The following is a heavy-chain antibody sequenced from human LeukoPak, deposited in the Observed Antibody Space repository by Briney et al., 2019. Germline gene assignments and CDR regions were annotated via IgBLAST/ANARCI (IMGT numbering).Heavy chain of an antibody. CDR3: ARGLSNSRLPPTTRLDP. D-gene: IGHD1-14*01. V-gene: IGHV1-8*01. CDR2: MNPKSGNT. J-gene: IGHJ5*02. Sequence: ASVSVSCKASGYTFINYDINWVRQAHGQGPEWMGWMNPKSGNTGYEKNFQGRISLTSDTSLNTAYLEVRALRFEDTAIYYCARGLSNSRLPPTTRLDPWGQGTQVTVSP. CDR1: GYTFINYD.